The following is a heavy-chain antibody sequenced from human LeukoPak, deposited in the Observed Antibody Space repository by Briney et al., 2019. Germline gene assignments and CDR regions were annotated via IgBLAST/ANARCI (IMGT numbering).Heavy chain of an antibody. J-gene: IGHJ3*02. V-gene: IGHV5-51*01. Sequence: GESLKISCKGSGYSFTSYWIGWVRQIPGKGLEWMGIIYPGDSDTRYSPSFQGQVTISADKSISTAYLQWSSLKASDTAMYYCARQRTLGYCSGGSCYGDAFDIWGQGTMVTVSS. CDR2: IYPGDSDT. CDR1: GYSFTSYW. D-gene: IGHD2-15*01. CDR3: ARQRTLGYCSGGSCYGDAFDI.